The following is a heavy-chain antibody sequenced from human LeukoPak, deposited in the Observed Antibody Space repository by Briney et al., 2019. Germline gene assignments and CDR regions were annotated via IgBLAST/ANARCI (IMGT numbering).Heavy chain of an antibody. CDR1: GFTFSSYE. CDR2: ISSSGSTI. V-gene: IGHV3-48*03. D-gene: IGHD2-2*01. CDR3: AKGSFYCSNNCPQYYYYMDV. Sequence: GGSLRLSCAAPGFTFSSYEMNWVRQAPGKGLEWVSYISSSGSTIYYADSVKGRFTISRDNSENTLYLLMSSLRPEDTAVYYCAKGSFYCSNNCPQYYYYMDVWGKGATVIVSS. J-gene: IGHJ6*03.